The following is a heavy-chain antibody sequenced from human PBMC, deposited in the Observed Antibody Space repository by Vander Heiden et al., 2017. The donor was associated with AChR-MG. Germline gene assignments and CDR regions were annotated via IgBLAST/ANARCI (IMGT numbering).Heavy chain of an antibody. J-gene: IGHJ4*02. V-gene: IGHV1-2*02. CDR3: WRESGGTWDY. D-gene: IGHD2-15*01. CDR2: INPSSGGT. Sequence: QVQLVQSGAEVKKPGASVKVSCKASGYTFTGYYIHWVRQAPGQGLEWMGWINPSSGGTNDAQKFQDRVTVTGDTSITTAYMEMSSLSSDDTASYFCWRESGGTWDYWGQGTLVTVSS. CDR1: GYTFTGYY.